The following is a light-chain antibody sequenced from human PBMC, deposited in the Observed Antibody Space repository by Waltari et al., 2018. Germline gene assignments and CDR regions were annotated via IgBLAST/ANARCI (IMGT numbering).Light chain of an antibody. CDR2: EVS. J-gene: IGLJ1*01. Sequence: QSALTQPASVSGSPGQSITISCTGTITDVGRYNLVSWYQQHPGKAPKPMIYEVSNRPSGVSNRFSGSKSGNTASLTISGLQAEDEADYYCCSYAGSSTPYVFGTGTKVTVL. CDR1: ITDVGRYNL. CDR3: CSYAGSSTPYV. V-gene: IGLV2-23*02.